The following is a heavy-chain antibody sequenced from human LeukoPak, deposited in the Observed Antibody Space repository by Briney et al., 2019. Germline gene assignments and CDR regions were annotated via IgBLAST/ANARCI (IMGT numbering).Heavy chain of an antibody. CDR1: GFTFSSYW. V-gene: IGHV3-7*01. J-gene: IGHJ4*02. Sequence: GGSLRLSCAASGFTFSSYWMSWVRQAPGKGLEWVANIKQDGSEKYYVDSVKGRFTISRDNAKNSLYLQMNSLRAEDTAVYYCARDQSMVRGVVDYWGQGTLVTVSS. CDR2: IKQDGSEK. D-gene: IGHD3-10*01. CDR3: ARDQSMVRGVVDY.